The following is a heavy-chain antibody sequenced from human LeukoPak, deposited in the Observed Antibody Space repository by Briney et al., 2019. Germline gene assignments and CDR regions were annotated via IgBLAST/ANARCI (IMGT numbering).Heavy chain of an antibody. V-gene: IGHV4-59*01. CDR1: GGSISSYY. D-gene: IGHD3-16*02. J-gene: IGHJ4*02. CDR3: ARLYYDYVWGSYRYLDY. Sequence: SETLSLTCTVSGGSISSYYWSWIRQPPGKGLEWIGYIYYSGSTNYNPSLKSRVTISVDTSKNQFSLKLSSVTAADTAVYYCARLYYDYVWGSYRYLDYWGLGTLVTVSS. CDR2: IYYSGST.